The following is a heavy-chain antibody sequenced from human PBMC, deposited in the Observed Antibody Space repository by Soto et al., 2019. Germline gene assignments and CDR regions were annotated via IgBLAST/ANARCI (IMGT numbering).Heavy chain of an antibody. D-gene: IGHD1-26*01. CDR3: ARTHSGSYYSVFNY. CDR2: IYRSGTT. V-gene: IGHV4-38-2*01. Sequence: SETLSLTCVVSNFSISSGYYWGCVRQSPGKGLEWIASIYRSGTTSYNPSLKSRVTISVDPSKNQFSLMLTAVTAADTAVYYCARTHSGSYYSVFNYWGRGSLVTVSS. CDR1: NFSISSGYY. J-gene: IGHJ4*02.